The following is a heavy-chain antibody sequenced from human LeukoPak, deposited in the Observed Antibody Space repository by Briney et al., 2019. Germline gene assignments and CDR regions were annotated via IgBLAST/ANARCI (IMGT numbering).Heavy chain of an antibody. J-gene: IGHJ4*02. CDR1: GFTFDDYA. V-gene: IGHV3-9*01. CDR3: AKDTLNSVDTALPDY. Sequence: PGRSLRLSCAASGFTFDDYAMHWVRQAPGKGLEWVSGISWNSGSIGYADSVKGRFTISRDSSKNTLYLQMNSLRAEDTAVYYCAKDTLNSVDTALPDYWGQGTLVTVSS. D-gene: IGHD5-18*01. CDR2: ISWNSGSI.